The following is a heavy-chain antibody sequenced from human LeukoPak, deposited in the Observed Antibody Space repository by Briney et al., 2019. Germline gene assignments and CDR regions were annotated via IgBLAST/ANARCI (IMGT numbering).Heavy chain of an antibody. CDR1: EFTLSSFW. V-gene: IGHV3-74*01. CDR2: VNPEETTT. Sequence: HPGGSLRLSCADSEFTLSSFWIHWVRQAPGKGLEWVSRVNPEETTTTYADSVKGRFTISRDNAKSSLYLQMNSLRAEDTAVYYCAKNGYYYDMDVWGQGTTVIVSS. J-gene: IGHJ6*02. D-gene: IGHD2-8*01. CDR3: AKNGYYYDMDV.